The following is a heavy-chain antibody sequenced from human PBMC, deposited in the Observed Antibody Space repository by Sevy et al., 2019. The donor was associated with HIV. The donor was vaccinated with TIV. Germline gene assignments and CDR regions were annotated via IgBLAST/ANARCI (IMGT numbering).Heavy chain of an antibody. CDR3: ARDRDRYCDPGGCYRFDH. CDR2: ISYDGTNT. J-gene: IGHJ4*02. CDR1: GFTFTDHG. V-gene: IGHV3-30*04. D-gene: IGHD2-15*01. Sequence: GGSLRLSCAASGFTFTDHGMHWVRQAPGKGLEWVAAISYDGTNTYYVDSVEGRFTISRDNSKNTLYLQMNSLRPEDAVVYYCARDRDRYCDPGGCYRFDHWGQGTLVTVSS.